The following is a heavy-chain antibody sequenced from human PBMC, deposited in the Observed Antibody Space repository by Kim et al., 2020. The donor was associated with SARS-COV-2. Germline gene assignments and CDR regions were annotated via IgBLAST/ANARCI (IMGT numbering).Heavy chain of an antibody. Sequence: GGSLRLSCAASGFSLSNYAMTWVRQAPGKGLEWVSTLNSDGSTDYAASMKGRFTISRDISKDTLYLQMTNLGPEDTAVYYCARDRTMVRGVIIRQWAYWGQGTLVAVSS. J-gene: IGHJ4*02. CDR3: ARDRTMVRGVIIRQWAY. CDR2: LNSDGST. D-gene: IGHD3-10*01. V-gene: IGHV3-23*01. CDR1: GFSLSNYA.